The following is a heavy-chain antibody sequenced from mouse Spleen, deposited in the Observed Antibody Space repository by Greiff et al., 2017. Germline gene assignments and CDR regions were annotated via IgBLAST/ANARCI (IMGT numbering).Heavy chain of an antibody. CDR3: AGLYYDYDGYYFDY. J-gene: IGHJ2*01. D-gene: IGHD2-4*01. CDR1: GYAFSSYW. Sequence: QVQLKQSGAELVKPGASVKISCKASGYAFSSYWMNWVKQRPGKGLEWIGQIYPGDGDTNYNGKFKGKATLTADKSSSTAYMQLSSLTSEDSAVYFCAGLYYDYDGYYFDYWGQGTTLTVSS. CDR2: IYPGDGDT. V-gene: IGHV1-80*01.